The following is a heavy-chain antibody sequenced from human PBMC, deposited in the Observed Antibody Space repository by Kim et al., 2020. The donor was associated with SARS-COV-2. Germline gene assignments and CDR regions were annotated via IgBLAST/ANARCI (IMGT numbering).Heavy chain of an antibody. D-gene: IGHD1-26*01. CDR1: GFTFSNYA. J-gene: IGHJ5*02. V-gene: IGHV3-23*01. CDR3: TKSFTVGARPES. Sequence: GGSLRLSCVASGFTFSNYAMGWVRQSPGKRLEWLSAIGGGGADTYYADSVKGRYTISRDNSKDTLFLQINSLRAEDTAVYYCTKSFTVGARPESWGRGTLVTVSS. CDR2: IGGGGADT.